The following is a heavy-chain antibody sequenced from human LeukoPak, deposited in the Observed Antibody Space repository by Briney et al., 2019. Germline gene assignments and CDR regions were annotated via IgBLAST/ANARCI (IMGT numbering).Heavy chain of an antibody. D-gene: IGHD3-22*01. CDR3: AKDTTYYYDSSGSY. CDR1: GFTFSSYA. Sequence: PGGSLRLSCAASGFTFSSYAMSWVRQAPGKGLEWVSAISGSGGSTYYADSVKGRFTISRDNSKNTLYLQMNSLRAEDTAVYYCAKDTTYYYDSSGSYWGQGILVTVSS. J-gene: IGHJ4*02. CDR2: ISGSGGST. V-gene: IGHV3-23*01.